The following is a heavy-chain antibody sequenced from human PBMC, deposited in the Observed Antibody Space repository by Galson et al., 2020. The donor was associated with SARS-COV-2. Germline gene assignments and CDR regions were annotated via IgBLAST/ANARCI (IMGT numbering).Heavy chain of an antibody. J-gene: IGHJ5*01. CDR1: GYTLTELS. Sequence: ASVKVSCKVSGYTLTELSMHWVRQAPGKGLEWMGGFDPEDGETIYAQKFQGRVTMTEDTSTDTAYMELSSLRSEDTAVYYCATSGVVGAPSWFDSWGQGTLVTVSS. CDR3: ATSGVVGAPSWFDS. D-gene: IGHD1-26*01. V-gene: IGHV1-24*01. CDR2: FDPEDGET.